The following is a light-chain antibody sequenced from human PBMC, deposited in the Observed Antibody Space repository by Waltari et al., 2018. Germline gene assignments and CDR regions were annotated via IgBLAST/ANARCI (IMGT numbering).Light chain of an antibody. V-gene: IGLV2-14*01. CDR1: SSDVSGYNY. CDR3: SSYTTSSTPGV. Sequence: QSALTQPASVSGSPGQSITISCTGTSSDVSGYNYVSWYQQHPGKAPKLMIYEVSKWPSGVSSRFSGSKSGTTASLTISGLQADDEADYYCSSYTTSSTPGVFGGGTKLTVL. CDR2: EVS. J-gene: IGLJ2*01.